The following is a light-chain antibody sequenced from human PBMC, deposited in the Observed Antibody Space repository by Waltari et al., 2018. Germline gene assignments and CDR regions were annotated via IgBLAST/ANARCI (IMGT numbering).Light chain of an antibody. CDR1: QDISTS. CDR3: QKYNSAPWT. Sequence: DIQMTQSPSSLSASVGDRVTITCRASQDISTSLAWYQQKPGKVPKVLIFAISTLQSWVPSRFSGSGSGTDFTLTISSLQPEDVATYYCQKYNSAPWTFGQGTRVEIK. CDR2: AIS. V-gene: IGKV1-27*01. J-gene: IGKJ1*01.